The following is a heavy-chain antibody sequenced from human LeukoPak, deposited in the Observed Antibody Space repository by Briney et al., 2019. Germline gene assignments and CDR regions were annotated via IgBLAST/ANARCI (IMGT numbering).Heavy chain of an antibody. CDR3: ARGGRLGGPFDY. V-gene: IGHV4-30-4*08. J-gene: IGHJ4*02. Sequence: SQTLSLTCTVSGGSISSGDYYWSWIRQPPGKGLEWIGEINHSGSTNYNPSLKSRVTISVDTSKNQFSLKLSSVTAADTAVYYCARGGRLGGPFDYWGQGTLVTVSS. CDR2: INHSGST. D-gene: IGHD3-16*01. CDR1: GGSISSGDYY.